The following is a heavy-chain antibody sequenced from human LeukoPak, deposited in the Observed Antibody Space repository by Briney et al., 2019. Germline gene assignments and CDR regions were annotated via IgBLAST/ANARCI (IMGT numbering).Heavy chain of an antibody. V-gene: IGHV4-61*02. CDR3: ARTYDFWSGYLNDAFDI. Sequence: SETLSLTCTVSGGSISSSSYYWSWIRQPAGKGLEWIGRIYTSGSTNYNPSLKSRVTISLDTPKNQFSLKLTSVTAADTAVYYCARTYDFWSGYLNDAFDIWGQGTMVTVSS. CDR1: GGSISSSSYY. D-gene: IGHD3-3*01. CDR2: IYTSGST. J-gene: IGHJ3*02.